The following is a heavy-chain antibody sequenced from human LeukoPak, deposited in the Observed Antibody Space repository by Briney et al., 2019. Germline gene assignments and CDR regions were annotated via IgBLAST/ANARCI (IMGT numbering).Heavy chain of an antibody. D-gene: IGHD3-16*01. CDR3: AKGAEIDL. Sequence: GGSLRVSCATSGFTFTNYAMNWVRQAPGKGLEWVSAVTGPGDTTYYADSVKGRFFMSREDSKTTVYLQMNSLRAEDTAIYYCAKGAEIDLWGQGTLVTVSS. J-gene: IGHJ5*02. CDR2: VTGPGDTT. V-gene: IGHV3-23*01. CDR1: GFTFTNYA.